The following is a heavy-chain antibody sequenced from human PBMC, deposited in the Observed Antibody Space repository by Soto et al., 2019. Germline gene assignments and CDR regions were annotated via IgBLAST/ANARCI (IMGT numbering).Heavy chain of an antibody. D-gene: IGHD3-9*01. Sequence: TSETLSLTCTVSGDSISSGNYYWSWIRQAPGKGLEWIGYIYNNGVNYQNPSLKSRVTISLDMFKNQFSLRLTSVTAADTAVYYCARGYFSYFNWFDPWGQGTLVTVSS. J-gene: IGHJ5*02. CDR3: ARGYFSYFNWFDP. CDR1: GDSISSGNYY. CDR2: IYNNGVN. V-gene: IGHV4-30-4*01.